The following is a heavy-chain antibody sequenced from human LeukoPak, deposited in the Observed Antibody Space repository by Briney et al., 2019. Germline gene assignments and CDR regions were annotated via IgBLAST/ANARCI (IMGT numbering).Heavy chain of an antibody. D-gene: IGHD6-13*01. CDR3: ARLEGGSSWPIDY. CDR2: IYYSGST. CDR1: GGSISSYY. V-gene: IGHV4-59*08. Sequence: SETLSLTCTVSGGSISSYYWSWIRQPPGKGLEWIGYIYYSGSTNYNPSLKSRVTISVDTSKNQFSLKLSSVTAADTAVYYCARLEGGSSWPIDYWGQGTLVTVSS. J-gene: IGHJ4*02.